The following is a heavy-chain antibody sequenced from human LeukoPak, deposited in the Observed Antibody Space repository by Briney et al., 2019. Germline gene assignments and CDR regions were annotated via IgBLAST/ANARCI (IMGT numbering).Heavy chain of an antibody. J-gene: IGHJ5*02. D-gene: IGHD3-10*01. Sequence: ASVKVSCKASGGTFSSCAISWVRQAPGQGLEWMGRIIPILGIANYAQKFQGRVTITADKSTSTAYMELSSLRSEDTAVYYCARDGSGSYYPNWFDPWGQGTLVTVSS. CDR2: IIPILGIA. V-gene: IGHV1-69*04. CDR1: GGTFSSCA. CDR3: ARDGSGSYYPNWFDP.